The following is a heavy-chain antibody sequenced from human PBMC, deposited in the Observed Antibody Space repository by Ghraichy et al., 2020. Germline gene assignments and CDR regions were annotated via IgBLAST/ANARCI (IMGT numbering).Heavy chain of an antibody. CDR2: IYSSGST. CDR3: ARDPGAAGAEDY. CDR1: RGSMSRYY. V-gene: IGHV4-4*07. Sequence: SQTLSLTCIVSRGSMSRYYWSWHPPPVGKGLEWIGRIYSSGSTNYNLSLESRVTISLDMSKNQFSLKMTSVTAADTAVYYCARDPGAAGAEDYWGQGTLVTVFS. J-gene: IGHJ4*02. D-gene: IGHD6-13*01.